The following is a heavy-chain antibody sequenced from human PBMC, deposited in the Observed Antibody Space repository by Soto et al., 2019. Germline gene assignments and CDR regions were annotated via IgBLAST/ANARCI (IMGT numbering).Heavy chain of an antibody. V-gene: IGHV4-34*01. CDR1: VVSFSGYY. J-gene: IGHJ6*02. CDR2: INHSGST. D-gene: IGHD3-22*01. CDR3: ARGRYYYDSSGYRQHYHCYGMEV. Sequence: SETLSLTCAVYVVSFSGYYWSCIRHPPGKGLEWIGEINHSGSTSYNPSLKSRVTISVDTSKNQFSLKLSSVTAADTAVYYCARGRYYYDSSGYRQHYHCYGMEVWGQTTTVSVS.